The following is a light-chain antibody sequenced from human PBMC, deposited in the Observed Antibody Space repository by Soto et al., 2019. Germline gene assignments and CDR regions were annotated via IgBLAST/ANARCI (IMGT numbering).Light chain of an antibody. V-gene: IGLV2-14*01. Sequence: QSVLTQPASVSGSPGQSITISCTGTSSDVGGYNYVSWYQLHPGKAPKLILYEVTNRPSGVSDRFSGSKSGNTASLTISGLQAEDEADYYCCSYGGGNNFYVFGTGTKVTVL. CDR1: SSDVGGYNY. CDR3: CSYGGGNNFYV. J-gene: IGLJ1*01. CDR2: EVT.